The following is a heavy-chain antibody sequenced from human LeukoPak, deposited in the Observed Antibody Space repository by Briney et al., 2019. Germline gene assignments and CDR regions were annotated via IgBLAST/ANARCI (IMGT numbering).Heavy chain of an antibody. CDR2: ISWNSGSI. D-gene: IGHD5-18*01. CDR1: GFTFDDYA. J-gene: IGHJ4*02. CDR3: AKDRTAMVTGIGY. V-gene: IGHV3-9*01. Sequence: GGSLRLSCAASGFTFDDYAMHWVRQAPGKGLEWVSGISWNSGSIGYADSVKGRFTISRDNAKNSLYLQMNSLRAEDTALYYCAKDRTAMVTGIGYWGQGTLVTVSS.